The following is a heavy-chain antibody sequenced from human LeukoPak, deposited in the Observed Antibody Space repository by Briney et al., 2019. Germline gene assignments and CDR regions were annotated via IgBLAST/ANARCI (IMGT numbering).Heavy chain of an antibody. CDR3: AREVRYDFWSGYIDY. V-gene: IGHV1-18*01. Sequence: ASVKVSCKASGYTFTSYGISWVRQAPGQGLEWMGWISAYNGNTNYAQKLQGRVTMTTDTSTSTAYMELRSLRSDDTAVYYCAREVRYDFWSGYIDYWGQGTLATVSS. CDR1: GYTFTSYG. CDR2: ISAYNGNT. J-gene: IGHJ4*02. D-gene: IGHD3-3*01.